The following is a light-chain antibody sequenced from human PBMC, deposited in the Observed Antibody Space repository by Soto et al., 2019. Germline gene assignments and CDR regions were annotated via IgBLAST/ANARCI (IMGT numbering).Light chain of an antibody. J-gene: IGLJ1*01. Sequence: QSALTQPASVSGSLGQWITISCSGTSSDIGGYNYFSWYQQHPGKAPQLMIYEVSNRPSGVSNRFSGSKSGNTASLTISGLQAEDEADYYCSSYTSSSTLGVFGTATKLTVL. CDR3: SSYTSSSTLGV. CDR1: SSDIGGYNY. V-gene: IGLV2-14*03. CDR2: EVS.